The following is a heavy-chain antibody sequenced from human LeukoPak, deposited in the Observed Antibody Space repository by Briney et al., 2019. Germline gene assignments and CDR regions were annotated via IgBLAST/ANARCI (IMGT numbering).Heavy chain of an antibody. CDR3: ARGLGGRGSG. CDR2: INHSGST. V-gene: IGHV4-34*01. CDR1: GGSFSGYY. Sequence: SEPLSLPCAVYGGSFSGYYWSWIRQPPGKGLEWIGEINHSGSTNYNPSLKSRVTISVDTSKNQFSLKLSSVTAADTAVYYCARGLGGRGSGWGQGTLVTVSS. J-gene: IGHJ4*02. D-gene: IGHD3-16*01.